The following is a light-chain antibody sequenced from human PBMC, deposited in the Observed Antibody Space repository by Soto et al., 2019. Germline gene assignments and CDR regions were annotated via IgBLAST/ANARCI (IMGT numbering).Light chain of an antibody. CDR2: RSD. CDR1: SSNIGSNY. V-gene: IGLV1-47*01. Sequence: QSVLTQPPSASGTPGQKVTISCSGSSSNIGSNYVYWYQQFPGTAPRLLIHRSDQRPSGVPGRCSGSKSGTSASLAISGLRSDDEADYYCAAWDVSLSGYVFGTGTKLTVL. J-gene: IGLJ1*01. CDR3: AAWDVSLSGYV.